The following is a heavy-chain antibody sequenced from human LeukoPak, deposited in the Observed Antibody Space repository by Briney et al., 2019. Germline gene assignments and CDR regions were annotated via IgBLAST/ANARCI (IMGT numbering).Heavy chain of an antibody. J-gene: IGHJ4*02. CDR2: INHSGST. Sequence: SETLSLTCTVSGGSISSYYWSWIRQPPGKGLEWIGEINHSGSTNYNPSLKSRVTISVDTSKNQFSLKLSSVTAADTAVYYCARVNNRSAKWGDYWGQGTLVTVSS. CDR3: ARVNNRSAKWGDY. D-gene: IGHD3-16*01. V-gene: IGHV4-34*01. CDR1: GGSISSYY.